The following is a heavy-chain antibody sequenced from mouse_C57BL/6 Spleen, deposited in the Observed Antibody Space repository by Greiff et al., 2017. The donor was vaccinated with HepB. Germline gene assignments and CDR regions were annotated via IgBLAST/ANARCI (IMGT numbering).Heavy chain of an antibody. CDR1: GFTFSSYA. CDR3: AIKYGTYWYFDV. D-gene: IGHD2-10*02. J-gene: IGHJ1*03. V-gene: IGHV5-4*01. Sequence: EVQLQQSGGGLVKPGGSLKLSCAASGFTFSSYAMSWVRQTPEKRLEWVATISDGGSYTYYPDNVKGRITISRDNAKNNLYLQMSHLKSEDTAMYYCAIKYGTYWYFDVWGTGTTLTVSS. CDR2: ISDGGSYT.